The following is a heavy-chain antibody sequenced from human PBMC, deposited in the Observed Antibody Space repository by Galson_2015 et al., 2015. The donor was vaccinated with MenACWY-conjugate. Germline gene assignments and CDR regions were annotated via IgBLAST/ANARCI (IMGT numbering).Heavy chain of an antibody. Sequence: SLRLSCAAAGFTFSSIGMHWVRRSPGTGLEWLALISKDARQTFYADSVEGRFTISRDNSNNTLYLEMNSLRVDDTAVYYCAEVWRRVDHYGDCGLGCGLDLWGHATTVIVSS. V-gene: IGHV3-30*03. CDR1: GFTFSSIG. J-gene: IGHJ6*02. CDR3: AEVWRRVDHYGDCGLGCGLDL. D-gene: IGHD4-17*01. CDR2: ISKDARQT.